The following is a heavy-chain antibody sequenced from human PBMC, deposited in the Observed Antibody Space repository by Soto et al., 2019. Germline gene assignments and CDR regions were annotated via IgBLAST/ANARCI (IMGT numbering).Heavy chain of an antibody. CDR2: ISYDGNNK. J-gene: IGHJ3*02. Sequence: GGSLRLSCAASGFTFSSYGMHWVRQAPGKGLEWVAVISYDGNNKYYADSVKGRFTFSRDNSKNTLYLQMNSLRAEDTAVYYCAKEITMFGALGAFDIWGQGTMVTVSS. D-gene: IGHD3-3*01. CDR3: AKEITMFGALGAFDI. CDR1: GFTFSSYG. V-gene: IGHV3-30*18.